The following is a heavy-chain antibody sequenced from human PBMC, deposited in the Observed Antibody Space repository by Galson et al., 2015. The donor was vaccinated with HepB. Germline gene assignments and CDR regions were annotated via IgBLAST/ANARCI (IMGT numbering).Heavy chain of an antibody. D-gene: IGHD2-2*01. J-gene: IGHJ6*02. CDR1: GDSVSSNSAA. Sequence: CAISGDSVSSNSAAWNWIRQSPSRGLEWLGRTYYRSKWYNDYAVSVKSRITINPDTSKNQFSLQLNSVTPEDTAVYYCARGYCSSTSCYAGGYYYGMDVWGQGTTVTVSS. V-gene: IGHV6-1*01. CDR3: ARGYCSSTSCYAGGYYYGMDV. CDR2: TYYRSKWYN.